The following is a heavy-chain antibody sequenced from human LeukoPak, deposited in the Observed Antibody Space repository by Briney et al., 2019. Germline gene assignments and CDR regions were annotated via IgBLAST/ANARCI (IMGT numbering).Heavy chain of an antibody. D-gene: IGHD6-13*01. V-gene: IGHV4-59*08. CDR3: ARLELGAAGRPLTYYFDY. CDR2: IYYSGST. CDR1: GGSISSYY. Sequence: SETLSLTCTVSGGSISSYYWSWIRQPPGKGLEWIGNIYYSGSTNYNPSLKSRVTISVDTSKNQFSLKLSSVTAADTAVYYCARLELGAAGRPLTYYFDYWGQGTLVTVSS. J-gene: IGHJ4*02.